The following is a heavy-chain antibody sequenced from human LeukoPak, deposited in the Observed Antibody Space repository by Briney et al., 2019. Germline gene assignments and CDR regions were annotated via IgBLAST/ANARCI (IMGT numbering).Heavy chain of an antibody. CDR1: GFTFSIYS. D-gene: IGHD3-3*01. CDR2: ISSSSSTI. CDR3: ARAGDFSFKD. Sequence: GGSLGLSCAASGFTFSIYSMSWVRQAPGKGLEWVSYISSSSSTISYADSVKGRFTISRDNAENSLYLQMNSLRAEDTAVYYCARAGDFSFKDWGQGTLVTVSS. J-gene: IGHJ4*02. V-gene: IGHV3-48*01.